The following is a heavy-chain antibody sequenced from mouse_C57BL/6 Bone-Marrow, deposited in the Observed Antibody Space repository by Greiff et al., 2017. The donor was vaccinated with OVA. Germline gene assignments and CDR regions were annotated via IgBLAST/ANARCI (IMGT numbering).Heavy chain of an antibody. Sequence: EVMLVESGGGLVQPGGSLKLSCAASGFTFSDYYMYWVRQTPEKRLEWVAYISNGGGSTYYPDTVKGRFTISSDNAKNTLYLQMSRLKTEDTAMYYCARRDDYGAWFAYWGQGTLVTVSA. D-gene: IGHD2-4*01. J-gene: IGHJ3*01. CDR1: GFTFSDYY. V-gene: IGHV5-12*01. CDR3: ARRDDYGAWFAY. CDR2: ISNGGGST.